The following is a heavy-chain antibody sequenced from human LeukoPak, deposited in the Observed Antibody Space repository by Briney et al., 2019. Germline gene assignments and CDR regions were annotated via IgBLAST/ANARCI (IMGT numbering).Heavy chain of an antibody. CDR2: ITYDGSNK. Sequence: GGSLRLSRAASGFTFSTYAMHWVRQAPGKGLEWVAVITYDGSNKYYADSVKGRFTISRDNSKNTLYLQMNSLRAEDTAVYYCARVRYGGNQYYYYGMDVWGQGTTVTVSS. CDR1: GFTFSTYA. CDR3: ARVRYGGNQYYYYGMDV. V-gene: IGHV3-30*04. J-gene: IGHJ6*02. D-gene: IGHD4-23*01.